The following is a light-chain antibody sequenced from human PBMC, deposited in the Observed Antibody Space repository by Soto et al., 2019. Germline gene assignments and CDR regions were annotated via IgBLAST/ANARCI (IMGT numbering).Light chain of an antibody. CDR1: QSVSSN. V-gene: IGKV3-15*01. CDR2: GAS. J-gene: IGKJ4*01. Sequence: ETVMTQSTATLYVSPGEGSTLSCRASQSVSSNLAWYQQKPGQAPRLLIYGASTRATGIPARFSGSGSGAEFTLTISSLQSEDFAVYFCQQCDDWPLTFGGGTKVDIK. CDR3: QQCDDWPLT.